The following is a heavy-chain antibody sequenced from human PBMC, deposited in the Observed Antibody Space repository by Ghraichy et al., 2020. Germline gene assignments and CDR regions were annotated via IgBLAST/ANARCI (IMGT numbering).Heavy chain of an antibody. CDR2: ISWNDDK. Sequence: SGPTLVKPTQTLTLTCTFSGFSLSTSGVGVGWIRQPPGKALEWLALISWNDDKRYSPSLKSRLTITKDTSKNQVVLTMTNMDPVDTATYYCAHRRPREYCSGGSCYAGGHFDYWGQGTLVTVSS. V-gene: IGHV2-5*01. D-gene: IGHD2-15*01. J-gene: IGHJ4*02. CDR1: GFSLSTSGVG. CDR3: AHRRPREYCSGGSCYAGGHFDY.